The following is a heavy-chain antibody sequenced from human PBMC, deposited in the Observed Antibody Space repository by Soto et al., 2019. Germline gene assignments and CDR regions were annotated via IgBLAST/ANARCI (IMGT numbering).Heavy chain of an antibody. CDR1: GGTFSSYA. CDR3: AVGGYYHSSGYYYYLDY. V-gene: IGHV1-69*13. CDR2: IIPIFGTA. J-gene: IGHJ4*02. Sequence: GASVKVSCKASGGTFSSYAISWVRQAPGQGLEWMGGIIPIFGTANYAQKFQGRVTITADESTSTAYMELSSLRSEDTAVYYCAVGGYYHSSGYYYYLDYWGQGTLVTVSS. D-gene: IGHD3-22*01.